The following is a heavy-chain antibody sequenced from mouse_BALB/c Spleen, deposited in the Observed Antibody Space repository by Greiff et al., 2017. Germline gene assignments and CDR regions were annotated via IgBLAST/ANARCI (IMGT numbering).Heavy chain of an antibody. CDR1: GFAFSSYD. CDR3: ARQRFAY. Sequence: EVMLVESGGGLVKPGGSLKLSCAASGFAFSSYDMSWVRQTPEKRLEWVAYISSGGGSTYYPDTVKGRFTISRDNAKNTLYLQMSSLKSEDTAMYYCARQRFAYWGQGTTLTVSS. J-gene: IGHJ2*01. CDR2: ISSGGGST. V-gene: IGHV5-12-1*01.